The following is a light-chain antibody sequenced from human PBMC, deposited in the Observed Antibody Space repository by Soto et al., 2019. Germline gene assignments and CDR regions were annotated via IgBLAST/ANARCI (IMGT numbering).Light chain of an antibody. CDR3: SSYTSSSVV. V-gene: IGLV2-14*01. Sequence: QSVLTQPASVSGSPGQSRTISCTGTSSDIGGYNYVSWYQQHPGKAPQLMIYEVYRRPSGVSNRFSGSKSGNTASLTISGLQAEDEADYYCSSYTSSSVVFGGGTKLTVL. CDR1: SSDIGGYNY. J-gene: IGLJ2*01. CDR2: EVY.